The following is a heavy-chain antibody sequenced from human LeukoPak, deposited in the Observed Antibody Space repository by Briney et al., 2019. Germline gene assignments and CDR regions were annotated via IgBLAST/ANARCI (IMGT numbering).Heavy chain of an antibody. Sequence: SVKVSCKTSGGTFNNSAISWVRQAPGQGLEWLGGIMPLFGTAGYAQKFQSRVTITKDESTRTVYLELTSLTSDDTAVYYCARDVHGDYGSGWFDPWGQGTLVSVSS. CDR2: IMPLFGTA. CDR1: GGTFNNSA. CDR3: ARDVHGDYGSGWFDP. J-gene: IGHJ5*02. V-gene: IGHV1-69*05. D-gene: IGHD4-17*01.